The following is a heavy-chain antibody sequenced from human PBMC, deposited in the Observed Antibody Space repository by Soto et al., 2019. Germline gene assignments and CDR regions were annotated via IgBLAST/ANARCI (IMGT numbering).Heavy chain of an antibody. J-gene: IGHJ5*02. D-gene: IGHD7-27*01. CDR1: GGTFSSYA. CDR2: IIPIFGTA. V-gene: IGHV1-69*06. CDR3: ARESGLMTGEYWFDP. Sequence: SVKVSCKASGGTFSSYAISWVRQAPGQGLEWMGGIIPIFGTANYAQKFQGRVTITADKSTSTAYMELSSLRSEDTAVYYCARESGLMTGEYWFDPWGQGTLVTVSS.